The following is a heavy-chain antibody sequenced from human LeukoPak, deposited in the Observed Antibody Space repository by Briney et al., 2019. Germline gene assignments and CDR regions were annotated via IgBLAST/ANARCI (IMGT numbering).Heavy chain of an antibody. D-gene: IGHD2-2*01. CDR2: IFYSGHS. Sequence: SETLSLTCSVSGGFISGYYWSWVRQPLGKGLEWLGHIFYSGHSNYNPSLTSRIRMSVDTSKAQFSLKLGSVTAADKAVYYCARIDPLGFFHQGGPGIVVTVPS. J-gene: IGHJ4*02. CDR3: ARIDPLGFFHQ. V-gene: IGHV4-59*12. CDR1: GGFISGYY.